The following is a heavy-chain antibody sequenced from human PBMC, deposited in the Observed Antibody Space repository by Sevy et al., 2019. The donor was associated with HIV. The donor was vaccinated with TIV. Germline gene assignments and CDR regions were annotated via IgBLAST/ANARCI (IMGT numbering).Heavy chain of an antibody. CDR1: GFTVSSNY. J-gene: IGHJ4*02. Sequence: GGSLRLSCAASGFTVSSNYMSWVRQAPGKGLEWVSVIYSGGSTYYADSGKGRFTISRDNSKNTLYLQMNNLRAEDTAVYYCARDNNYDSSGYYSDYWGQGTLVTVSS. CDR3: ARDNNYDSSGYYSDY. V-gene: IGHV3-53*01. D-gene: IGHD3-22*01. CDR2: IYSGGST.